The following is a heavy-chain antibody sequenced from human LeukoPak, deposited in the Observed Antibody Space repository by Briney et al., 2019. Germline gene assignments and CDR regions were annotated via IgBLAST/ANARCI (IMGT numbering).Heavy chain of an antibody. CDR2: INSDGSST. V-gene: IGHV3-74*01. CDR1: GFTFCSYW. J-gene: IGHJ3*02. D-gene: IGHD2-8*01. CDR3: ARVQGHPPNGLDI. Sequence: GESLRLSCAASGFTFCSYWMHWVRQAPGKGLVWVSRINSDGSSTSYADSVTGRFTISRDNAKNTLYLQMNSLRADDTAVYYCARVQGHPPNGLDIWGQGTMVTVSS.